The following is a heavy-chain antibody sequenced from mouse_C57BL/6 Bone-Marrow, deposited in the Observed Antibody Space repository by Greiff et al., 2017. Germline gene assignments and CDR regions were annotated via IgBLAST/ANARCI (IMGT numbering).Heavy chain of an antibody. D-gene: IGHD2-3*01. CDR2: IYPGGGDP. J-gene: IGHJ4*01. CDR1: GYAFRSSW. Sequence: QVKLKQSGPELVKPGASVKISCKASGYAFRSSWMNWVKQRPGQGLEWIGRIYPGGGDPNYNGKFKGKATLTADKSSSTAYMHLSSLTSVGSAAYVCDRCYDDKEPVHAMDYWGQGTSVTVSS. V-gene: IGHV1-82*01. CDR3: DRCYDDKEPVHAMDY.